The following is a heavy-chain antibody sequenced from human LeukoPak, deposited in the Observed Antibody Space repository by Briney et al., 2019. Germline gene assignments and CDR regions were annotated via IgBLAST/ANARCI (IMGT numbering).Heavy chain of an antibody. V-gene: IGHV1-8*03. D-gene: IGHD3-22*01. CDR1: GYTFTSYD. CDR3: AREDYYDSGSNDY. Sequence: GASVKASCKASGYTFTSYDINWVRQATGQGLEWMGWMNPNSGNTAYAQNFQGRVTITRNTSISTAYMELSSLRSEDTAVYYCAREDYYDSGSNDYWGQGTLVTVSS. CDR2: MNPNSGNT. J-gene: IGHJ4*02.